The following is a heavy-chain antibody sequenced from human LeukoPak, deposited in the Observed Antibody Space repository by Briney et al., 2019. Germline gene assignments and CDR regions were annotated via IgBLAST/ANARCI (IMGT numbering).Heavy chain of an antibody. CDR2: ISGSGGST. CDR1: GFTFSSYA. CDR3: AKDRAAAGTRDWFDP. D-gene: IGHD6-13*01. J-gene: IGHJ5*02. Sequence: GGSPRLSCAASGFTFSSYAMSWVRQAPGKGLEWVSAISGSGGSTYYADSVKGRFTISRDNSKNTLYLQMNSLRAEDTAVYYCAKDRAAAGTRDWFDPWGQGTLVTVSS. V-gene: IGHV3-23*01.